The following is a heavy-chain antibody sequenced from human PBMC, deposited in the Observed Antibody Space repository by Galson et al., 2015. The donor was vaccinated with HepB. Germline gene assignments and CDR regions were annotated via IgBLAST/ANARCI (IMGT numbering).Heavy chain of an antibody. D-gene: IGHD6-19*01. J-gene: IGHJ4*02. CDR3: ARGEGSSGWVS. CDR2: ISSSSSYI. Sequence: LSLTCAVYGGSFSGYYWSWIRQPPGKGLEWVSSISSSSSYIYYADSVKGRFTISRDNAKNSLYLQMNSLRAEDTAVYYCARGEGSSGWVSWGQGTLVTVSS. V-gene: IGHV3-11*06. CDR1: GGSFSGYY.